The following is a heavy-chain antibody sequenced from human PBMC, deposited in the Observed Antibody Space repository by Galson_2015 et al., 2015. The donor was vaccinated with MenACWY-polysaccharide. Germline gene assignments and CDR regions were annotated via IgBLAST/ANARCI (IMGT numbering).Heavy chain of an antibody. J-gene: IGHJ4*02. CDR2: ITVSGDNT. Sequence: SLRLSCAASGFTFTNYAMSWVRQTPGEGLEWVSAITVSGDNTYYADSVKGRFAIFRDNSKNTLSLQMNSLRTEDTAVYYCAKGLRGPAAGTDYFDYWGQGTLVTVSS. CDR1: GFTFTNYA. D-gene: IGHD6-13*01. V-gene: IGHV3-23*01. CDR3: AKGLRGPAAGTDYFDY.